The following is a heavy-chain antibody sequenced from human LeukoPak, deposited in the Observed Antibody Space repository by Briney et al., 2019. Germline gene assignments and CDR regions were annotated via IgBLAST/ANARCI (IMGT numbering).Heavy chain of an antibody. CDR3: AKHVDPSSGDY. V-gene: IGHV3-30*18. J-gene: IGHJ4*02. CDR2: ISYDGSNK. D-gene: IGHD1-26*01. Sequence: GRSLRLSCAASGFTFSSYGMHWVRQAPGKGLEWVAVISYDGSNKYYADSVKGRFTISRDNSKNTLYLQMNSLRAEDTAVYYCAKHVDPSSGDYWGQETLVTVSS. CDR1: GFTFSSYG.